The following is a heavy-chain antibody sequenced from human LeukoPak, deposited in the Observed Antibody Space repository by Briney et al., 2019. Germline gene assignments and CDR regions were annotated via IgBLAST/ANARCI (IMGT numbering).Heavy chain of an antibody. J-gene: IGHJ4*02. Sequence: GGSLRLSCAASGFTFSSYEMNWVRQAPGKGLEWVSYISSSGSTIYYADSVKGRFTISRDNAKNSLYLQMNSLRAEDTAVYYCARDSALEDQIGRLVDYWGQGTLVTVSS. V-gene: IGHV3-48*03. CDR1: GFTFSSYE. CDR2: ISSSGSTI. CDR3: ARDSALEDQIGRLVDY. D-gene: IGHD3-3*01.